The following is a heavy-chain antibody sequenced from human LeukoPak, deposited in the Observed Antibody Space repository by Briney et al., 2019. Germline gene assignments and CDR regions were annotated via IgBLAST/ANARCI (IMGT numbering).Heavy chain of an antibody. CDR2: INHSGST. J-gene: IGHJ3*02. V-gene: IGHV4-34*01. Sequence: SETLSLTCTVSGGSISSYYWSWIRQPPGKGLEWIGEINHSGSTNYNPSLKSRVTISVDTSKNQFSLKLSSVTAADTAVYYCARFGSLFRFGVVTPGAFDIWGQGTMVTVSS. D-gene: IGHD3-3*01. CDR3: ARFGSLFRFGVVTPGAFDI. CDR1: GGSISSYY.